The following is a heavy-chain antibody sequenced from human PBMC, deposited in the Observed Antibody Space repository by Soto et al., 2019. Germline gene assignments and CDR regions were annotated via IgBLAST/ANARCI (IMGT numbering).Heavy chain of an antibody. Sequence: GASVKVSCKASGGTFSSYAISWVRQAPGQGLEWMGGIIPIFGTANYAQKFQGRVTITADESTSTAYLELSSLRSEDTAVYYCARAPPEEDSSGSYSSDDAFECWGQGPMVTVSS. D-gene: IGHD6-25*01. CDR1: GGTFSSYA. V-gene: IGHV1-69*13. J-gene: IGHJ3*01. CDR2: IIPIFGTA. CDR3: ARAPPEEDSSGSYSSDDAFEC.